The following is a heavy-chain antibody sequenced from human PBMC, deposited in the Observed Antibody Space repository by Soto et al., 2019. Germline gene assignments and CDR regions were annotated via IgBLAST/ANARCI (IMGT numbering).Heavy chain of an antibody. CDR1: GGSITSSSYY. CDR3: ARGGSGYGDPYYYEMDV. V-gene: IGHV4-31*03. J-gene: IGHJ6*02. CDR2: LDYTGST. Sequence: QVQLQESGPGLVKPSQTLSLTCTVSGGSITSSSYYWTWIRQHPGKGLEWIGYLDYTGSTYYSPSLKSRVTISVDTSENQFSLRLSSVTAADTAVYYCARGGSGYGDPYYYEMDVWGQGTTVTVSS. D-gene: IGHD4-17*01.